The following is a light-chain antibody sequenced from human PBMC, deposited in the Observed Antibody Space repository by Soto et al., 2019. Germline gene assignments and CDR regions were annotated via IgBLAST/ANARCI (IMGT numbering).Light chain of an antibody. J-gene: IGKJ4*01. CDR1: QSISSY. CDR3: QQRGNWPPT. Sequence: EIVLTQSPATLSLSPGETATLSCRATQSISSYLAWYQQKPGQDPRLLIYDASNRATGIPARFMGGGTGTDFALTISSLEPEDFAVYYCQQRGNWPPTFGGGTKVAIK. CDR2: DAS. V-gene: IGKV3-11*01.